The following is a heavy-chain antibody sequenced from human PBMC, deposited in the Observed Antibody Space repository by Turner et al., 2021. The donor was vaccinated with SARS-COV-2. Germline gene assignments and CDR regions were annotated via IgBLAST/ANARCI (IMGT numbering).Heavy chain of an antibody. CDR3: ARHQGSASGYDHGMNV. V-gene: IGHV4-59*08. D-gene: IGHD1-26*01. Sequence: QVQLQESGPGLVKPSETLSLTCTVSGGSISSKSWSWVRQSPGKGLEWIGYFYKIGTIDYNPTLRSRVTISVDTSKNQLSLKLSSVTAADTAVYYCARHQGSASGYDHGMNVWGQGTTVTVSS. J-gene: IGHJ6*02. CDR1: GGSISSKS. CDR2: FYKIGTI.